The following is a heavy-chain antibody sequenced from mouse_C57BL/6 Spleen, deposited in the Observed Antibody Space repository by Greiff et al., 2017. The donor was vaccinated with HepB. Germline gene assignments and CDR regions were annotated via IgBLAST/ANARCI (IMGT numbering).Heavy chain of an antibody. CDR2: ISNGGGST. CDR3: ARNWLWYFDV. J-gene: IGHJ1*03. CDR1: GFTFSDYY. Sequence: VQLKESGGGLVQPGGSLKLSCAASGFTFSDYYMYWVRQTPEKRLEWVAYISNGGGSTYYPDTVKGRFTISRDNAKNTLYLQMSRLKSEDTAMYYCARNWLWYFDVWGTGTTVTVSS. V-gene: IGHV5-12*01. D-gene: IGHD4-1*01.